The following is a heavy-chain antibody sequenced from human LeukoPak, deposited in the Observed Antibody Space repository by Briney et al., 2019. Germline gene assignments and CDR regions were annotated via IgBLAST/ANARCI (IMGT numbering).Heavy chain of an antibody. J-gene: IGHJ4*02. CDR3: ARVTSGEFADY. Sequence: TLSLTCTVSGGSISIGGYYWSWIRQHPGKGLEWIGYIYYSGITYYNPSLKSRVTISVDTSKNQFSLYLSSVTAADTAVYYCARVTSGEFADYWGQGTLVTVSS. CDR1: GGSISIGGYY. CDR2: IYYSGIT. D-gene: IGHD3-10*01. V-gene: IGHV4-31*03.